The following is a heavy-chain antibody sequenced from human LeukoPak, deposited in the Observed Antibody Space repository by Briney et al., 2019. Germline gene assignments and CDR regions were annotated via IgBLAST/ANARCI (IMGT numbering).Heavy chain of an antibody. CDR3: ARERRGYSSSSWFDY. V-gene: IGHV4-61*02. D-gene: IGHD6-6*01. J-gene: IGHJ4*02. Sequence: SETLSLTCTVSGGSISSGSYYWSCIRQPAGKGLEWIGRIYTSGSTNYNPSLKSRVTISVDTSKNQFSLKLSSVTAADTAVYYCARERRGYSSSSWFDYWGQGTLVTVSS. CDR1: GGSISSGSYY. CDR2: IYTSGST.